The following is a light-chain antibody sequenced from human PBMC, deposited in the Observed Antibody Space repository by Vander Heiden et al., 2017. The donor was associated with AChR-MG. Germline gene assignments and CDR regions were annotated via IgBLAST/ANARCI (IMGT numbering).Light chain of an antibody. CDR2: DVS. CDR3: SSYTSRRTVL. CDR1: RSAVGSYNY. V-gene: IGLV2-14*01. J-gene: IGLJ2*01. Sequence: HSALTQPASVSGSPGQSLTIICPCTRSAVGSYNYVSWYQQYPGKALKVMIYDVSNRPAGVSNRFSGSKYGNTASLTISGLQAEDEADYYCSSYTSRRTVLFGEGTKLTVL.